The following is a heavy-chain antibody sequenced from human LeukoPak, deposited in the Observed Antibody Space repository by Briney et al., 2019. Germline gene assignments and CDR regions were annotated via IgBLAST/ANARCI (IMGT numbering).Heavy chain of an antibody. D-gene: IGHD6-13*01. Sequence: PSETLSLTCTVSGGSMSSYYWSWIRQPPGKGLEWIGYMSNRGSTNYNPSLKSRVTISVGTSKNQFSLKMTSVTAADTAVYHCARWGQYGSSWYIDYWGQGILVTVSS. CDR3: ARWGQYGSSWYIDY. V-gene: IGHV4-59*01. CDR1: GGSMSSYY. CDR2: MSNRGST. J-gene: IGHJ4*02.